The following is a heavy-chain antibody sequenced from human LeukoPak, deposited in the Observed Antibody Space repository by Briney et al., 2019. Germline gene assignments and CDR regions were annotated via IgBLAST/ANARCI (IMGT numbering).Heavy chain of an antibody. Sequence: ASVKVSCKASEYTFTGYYIHWVRQAPGQGLEWMGWINPNSGGTNYAQKFQGRVTMTRDTSISTAYMELSRLRSDDTAVYYCARDNRRTYYDFWSGYYTAMLWWFDPWGQGTLVTVSS. CDR1: EYTFTGYY. J-gene: IGHJ5*02. CDR3: ARDNRRTYYDFWSGYYTAMLWWFDP. CDR2: INPNSGGT. D-gene: IGHD3-3*01. V-gene: IGHV1-2*02.